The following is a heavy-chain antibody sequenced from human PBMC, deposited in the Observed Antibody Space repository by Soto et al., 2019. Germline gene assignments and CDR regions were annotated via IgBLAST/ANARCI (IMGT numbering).Heavy chain of an antibody. CDR1: GGSLSGFP. J-gene: IGHJ4*02. D-gene: IGHD4-17*01. Sequence: HVQLQESGPGQVKPSETLSLTCSVSGGSLSGFPWIWIRQPPGKGLEWVGSIYHTGRSNYNPSLKSRLTISLDMSRNQFSLQLTSVTAADTALYYCARVSNEYGGNGAFDYWGLGTLVTVSS. CDR2: IYHTGRS. V-gene: IGHV4-59*01. CDR3: ARVSNEYGGNGAFDY.